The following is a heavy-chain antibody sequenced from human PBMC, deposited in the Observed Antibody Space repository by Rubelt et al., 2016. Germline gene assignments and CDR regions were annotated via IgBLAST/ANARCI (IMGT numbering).Heavy chain of an antibody. V-gene: IGHV4-34*01. CDR1: GGSFSGYY. CDR2: INHSGST. Sequence: VQLQQWGAGLLKPSETLSLTCAVYGGSFSGYYWSWIRQPPGKGLEWIGEINHSGSTNYNPSLKSRVTISVDTSKNQFSLKLVSWTAADTAVYYCARHKPEYYDFWSGYWFDPWGQGTLVTVSS. D-gene: IGHD3-3*01. CDR3: ARHKPEYYDFWSGYWFDP. J-gene: IGHJ5*02.